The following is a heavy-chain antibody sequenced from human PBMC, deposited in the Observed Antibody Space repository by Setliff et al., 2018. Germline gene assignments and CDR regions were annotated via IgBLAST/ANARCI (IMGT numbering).Heavy chain of an antibody. CDR2: IDKDGSST. V-gene: IGHV3-74*01. J-gene: IGHJ3*02. D-gene: IGHD2-15*01. Sequence: PGESLKISCAASGFRISFREYWMFWVRQAPGKGLEWVARIDKDGSSTVYADSVKGRFTISRDNAENSLYLQMNSLRVEDTAVYHCARDAAAATGSFDIWGQGTMVTVSS. CDR1: GFRISFREYW. CDR3: ARDAAAATGSFDI.